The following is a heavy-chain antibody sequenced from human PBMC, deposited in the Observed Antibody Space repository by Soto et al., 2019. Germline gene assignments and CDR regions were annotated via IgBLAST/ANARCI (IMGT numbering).Heavy chain of an antibody. V-gene: IGHV1-18*01. D-gene: IGHD6-19*01. J-gene: IGHJ4*02. CDR1: GYTFTSYG. CDR3: ARVPGPDSSGFGYFDY. CDR2: ISAYNGNT. Sequence: VASVKVSCKASGYTFTSYGISWVRQAPGQGLEWMGWISAYNGNTNYAQKLQGRVTMTTDTSTSTAYMELRSLRSDDTAVYYCARVPGPDSSGFGYFDYWGQGTLVTVSS.